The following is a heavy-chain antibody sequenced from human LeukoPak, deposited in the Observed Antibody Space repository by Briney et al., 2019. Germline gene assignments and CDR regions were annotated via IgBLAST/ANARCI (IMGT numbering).Heavy chain of an antibody. Sequence: SSETLSLTCTVSGASISDYYWSWIRQPAGKGLEWIGRISITDSTNYNPSLTSRVTMSVDTSKNQFSLNLRPLSAADTAVYYCARLRRDSSGWYADDSWSQGTLVTVSS. V-gene: IGHV4-4*07. CDR2: ISITDST. D-gene: IGHD6-19*01. CDR3: ARLRRDSSGWYADDS. CDR1: GASISDYY. J-gene: IGHJ4*02.